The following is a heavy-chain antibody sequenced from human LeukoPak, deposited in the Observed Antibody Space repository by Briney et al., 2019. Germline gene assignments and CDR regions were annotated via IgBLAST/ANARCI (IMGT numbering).Heavy chain of an antibody. J-gene: IGHJ4*02. V-gene: IGHV1-18*01. Sequence: ASVKVSCKASGYTFTSYGISWLRQAPGQGLEWMGWISAYNGNTNYAQKLQGRVTMTTDTSTSTAYMELRSLRSDDTAVYYCARDRGSWPVITPYHDYWGQGTLVTVSS. CDR3: ARDRGSWPVITPYHDY. CDR2: ISAYNGNT. D-gene: IGHD4-23*01. CDR1: GYTFTSYG.